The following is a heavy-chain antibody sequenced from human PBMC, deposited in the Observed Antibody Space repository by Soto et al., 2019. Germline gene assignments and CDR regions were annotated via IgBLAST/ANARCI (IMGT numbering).Heavy chain of an antibody. CDR3: ARVPREIILVGMDV. CDR1: GYTFTSYG. V-gene: IGHV1-18*04. J-gene: IGHJ6*02. CDR2: ISGKTAKT. Sequence: GASVKVSCKASGYTFTSYGISWVRQAPGQGLEWVGWISGKTAKTNYAQNLQGRVTITTDTSTSTAYMELRSLRSDDTAVYYCARVPREIILVGMDVWGQGTTVTVYS. D-gene: IGHD2-2*01.